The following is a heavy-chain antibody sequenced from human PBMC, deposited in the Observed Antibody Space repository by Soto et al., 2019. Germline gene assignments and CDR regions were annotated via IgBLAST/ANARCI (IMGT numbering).Heavy chain of an antibody. V-gene: IGHV3-21*01. J-gene: IGHJ5*02. CDR3: ARDPGSGSFRFDP. CDR2: ISSSSSYI. Sequence: EVQLVESGGGLVKPGGSLRLSCAASAVAFSSYSMNWVRQVPGKGLEWVSSISSSSSYIYYGDSVKGRFIISRDNAKSSLYLQMNSLRAEDTAVYYCARDPGSGSFRFDPWGQGTLVTVSS. D-gene: IGHD3-10*01. CDR1: AVAFSSYS.